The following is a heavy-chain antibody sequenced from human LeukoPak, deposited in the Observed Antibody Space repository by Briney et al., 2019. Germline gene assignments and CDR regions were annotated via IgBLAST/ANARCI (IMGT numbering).Heavy chain of an antibody. CDR1: GFTFSDYY. V-gene: IGHV4-59*08. CDR2: IYYTGST. D-gene: IGHD1-26*01. J-gene: IGHJ4*02. Sequence: SGGSLRLSCAASGFTFSDYYMSWIRQAPGKGLEWIGYIYYTGSTNHNPSLKGRVTISVDTPKNQFSLKLSSVTAADTAVYYCAGGGSGSYYQFDYWGQGTLVTVSS. CDR3: AGGGSGSYYQFDY.